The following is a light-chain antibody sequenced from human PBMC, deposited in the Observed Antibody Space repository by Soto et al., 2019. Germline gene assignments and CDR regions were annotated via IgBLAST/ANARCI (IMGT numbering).Light chain of an antibody. V-gene: IGLV2-14*01. CDR3: SSYTSSSTPFL. J-gene: IGLJ1*01. Sequence: QSALTQPASVSGSPGQSITMSCTGTSSDIGGYNYVSWYQQHPGNAPKLMIYDVTNRPSGVSNRFSGSKSGNTASLTISGLQAEDEADYYCSSYTSSSTPFLFGTGTKVTVL. CDR2: DVT. CDR1: SSDIGGYNY.